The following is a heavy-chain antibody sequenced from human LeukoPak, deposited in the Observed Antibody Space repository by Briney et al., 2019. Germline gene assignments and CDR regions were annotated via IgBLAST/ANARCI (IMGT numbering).Heavy chain of an antibody. CDR3: ARHGSGSYLDDFDY. D-gene: IGHD1-26*01. V-gene: IGHV4-4*09. CDR1: GGSISSYY. Sequence: SETLSLTCTVSGGSISSYYWSWIRQPPGKGLEWIGYIYPSGSTNYNPSLKSRVTISVDTSKNQFSLKLSSVTAADTAVYYCARHGSGSYLDDFDYWGQGTPVTVSS. J-gene: IGHJ4*02. CDR2: IYPSGST.